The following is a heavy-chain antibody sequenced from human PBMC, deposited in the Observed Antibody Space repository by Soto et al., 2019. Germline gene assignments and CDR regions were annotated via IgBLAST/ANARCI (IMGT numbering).Heavy chain of an antibody. Sequence: SETLSLTCPVSGGSISNVYWSWIRQPPGKRLEWIGFIFHSGNAKYNPSLKSRVTISIDTSKSQFSLSLDSETAADTAVYFCARAHAPTLPFDYWGLGTLVTVSS. CDR2: IFHSGNA. CDR3: ARAHAPTLPFDY. CDR1: GGSISNVY. V-gene: IGHV4-59*01. D-gene: IGHD2-15*01. J-gene: IGHJ4*01.